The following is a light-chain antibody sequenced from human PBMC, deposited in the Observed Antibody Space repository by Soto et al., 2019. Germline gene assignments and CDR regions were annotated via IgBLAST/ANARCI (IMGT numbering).Light chain of an antibody. J-gene: IGKJ1*01. V-gene: IGKV1-5*01. CDR2: DAS. CDR1: QTFSGT. CDR3: QQYNSHSRT. Sequence: DIQMTQSPSTLSASVGDRVTITCRASQTFSGTLAWYQQKPGKAPRLLIYDASNLQSGVPSRFSGSRSGTESTLTLSSLQPDDFATYYCQQYNSHSRTFGQGTKVDIK.